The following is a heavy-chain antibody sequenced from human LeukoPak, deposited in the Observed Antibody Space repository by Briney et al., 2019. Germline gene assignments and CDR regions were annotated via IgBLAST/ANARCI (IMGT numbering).Heavy chain of an antibody. CDR1: GFTFSDYY. CDR2: ISSSGSTI. CDR3: ARRGPSGYRYMDV. V-gene: IGHV3-11*04. D-gene: IGHD5-18*01. Sequence: GGSLRLSCAASGFTFSDYYMNWIRQAPGKGLEWVSYISSSGSTIYYADSVKGRFTISRDNAKNSLYLQMNSLRAKDTAVYYCARRGPSGYRYMDVWGKGTTVTVSS. J-gene: IGHJ6*03.